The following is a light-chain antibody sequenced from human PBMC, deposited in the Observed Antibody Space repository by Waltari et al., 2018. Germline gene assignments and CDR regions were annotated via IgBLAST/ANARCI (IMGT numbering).Light chain of an antibody. Sequence: DIQMTQSPSYLSASVGDRVTITCRASQSISRNLNWYQQKPGKAPKLLIHDASTLHSGVPSRISGSGSGTDFTLTNTSLQPEDFATYYCQQSYTNPITFGPGTKVESK. CDR1: QSISRN. V-gene: IGKV1-39*01. CDR2: DAS. CDR3: QQSYTNPIT. J-gene: IGKJ3*01.